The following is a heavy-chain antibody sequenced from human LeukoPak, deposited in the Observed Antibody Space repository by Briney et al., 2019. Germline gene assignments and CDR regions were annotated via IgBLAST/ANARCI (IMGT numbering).Heavy chain of an antibody. V-gene: IGHV3-23*01. CDR2: IFYSGGAT. D-gene: IGHD3-22*01. CDR3: AKDGLYYDGSEHVYYFDS. Sequence: PGGSLRLSCAASGFTFSRSAMTWVRQGPGAGLGFGASIFYSGGATYYADSVKGRFTISRDNSKNTLYLQMNSLRAEDTALYYCAKDGLYYDGSEHVYYFDSWGQGTLVTVSS. J-gene: IGHJ4*02. CDR1: GFTFSRSA.